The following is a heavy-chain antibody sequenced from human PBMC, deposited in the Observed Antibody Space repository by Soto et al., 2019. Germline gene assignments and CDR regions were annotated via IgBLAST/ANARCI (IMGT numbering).Heavy chain of an antibody. CDR3: VKDRNSSSWYWYYYYGMDV. D-gene: IGHD6-13*01. J-gene: IGHJ6*02. CDR1: GFTFSSYG. Sequence: GGSLILSCAASGFTFSSYGMHWVRQAPGKGLEWVAVISYDGTNTYYADSVKGRFTISRDNSKNTLYLQMNSLRTEDTAVYYCVKDRNSSSWYWYYYYGMDVWGQGTTVTVSS. V-gene: IGHV3-30*18. CDR2: ISYDGTNT.